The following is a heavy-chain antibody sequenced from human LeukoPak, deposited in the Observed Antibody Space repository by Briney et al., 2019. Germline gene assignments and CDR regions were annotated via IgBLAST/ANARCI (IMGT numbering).Heavy chain of an antibody. CDR2: IKRKIEDETT. CDR3: SADSVVTTDYAFDI. V-gene: IGHV3-15*01. J-gene: IGHJ3*02. Sequence: GGSLRLSCAASGFTFSNYGMHWVRQAPGEGLEWVGRIKRKIEDETTDYAAPVKGRFTISRDDSKNTLYLQMNSLKIEDTAVYYCSADSVVTTDYAFDIWGQGTMVTVSS. CDR1: GFTFSNYG. D-gene: IGHD2-21*02.